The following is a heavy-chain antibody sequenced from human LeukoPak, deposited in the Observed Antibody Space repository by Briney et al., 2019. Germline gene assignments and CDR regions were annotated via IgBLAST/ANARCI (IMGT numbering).Heavy chain of an antibody. Sequence: ASVKVSCKASGYTFTGYHMHWVRQAPGQGLEWMGWINPNNGGTDYAQKFQVRVTMTRDASTSTVYMELRRLRSDDTAVYYCGRLMGTNLDYWGQGTLVTVSS. V-gene: IGHV1-2*02. J-gene: IGHJ4*02. CDR3: GRLMGTNLDY. D-gene: IGHD1-7*01. CDR1: GYTFTGYH. CDR2: INPNNGGT.